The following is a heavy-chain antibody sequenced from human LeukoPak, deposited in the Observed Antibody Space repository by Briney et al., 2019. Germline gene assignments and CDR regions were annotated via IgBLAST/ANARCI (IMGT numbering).Heavy chain of an antibody. CDR2: INHSGST. J-gene: IGHJ4*02. D-gene: IGHD3-10*01. Sequence: SETLSLTCAVYGVSFSGYYWSWIRQPPGKGLEWIGEINHSGSTNYNPSLKSRVTISVDTSKNQFSLKLSSVTAADTAVYYCARGRGILWFGELLLDYWGQGTLVTVSS. CDR3: ARGRGILWFGELLLDY. CDR1: GVSFSGYY. V-gene: IGHV4-34*01.